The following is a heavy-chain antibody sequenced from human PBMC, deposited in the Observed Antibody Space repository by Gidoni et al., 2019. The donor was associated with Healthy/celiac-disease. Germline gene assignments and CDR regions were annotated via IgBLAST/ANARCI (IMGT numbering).Heavy chain of an antibody. Sequence: EVQLVESGGGLVQPGGSLRLSCAASGFPFSSYAMHWVRQATGKGLEWVSAIGTAGDTYYPGSVKGRFTISRENAKNSLYLQMNSLRAEDTAVYYCARGSQFCSSTSCYPTDFDYWGQGTLVTVSS. D-gene: IGHD2-2*01. V-gene: IGHV3-13*01. CDR3: ARGSQFCSSTSCYPTDFDY. CDR1: GFPFSSYA. CDR2: IGTAGDT. J-gene: IGHJ4*02.